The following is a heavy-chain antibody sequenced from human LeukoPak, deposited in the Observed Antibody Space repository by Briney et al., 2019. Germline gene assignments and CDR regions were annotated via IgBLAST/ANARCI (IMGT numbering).Heavy chain of an antibody. J-gene: IGHJ4*02. CDR1: GFTLSSYA. Sequence: GGSLRLSCTASGFTLSSYAMSWVRQAPGEGLEWVSTISGSADNTNYAEAVKGRFTISRDDSKNTMYLQMNSLRAEDTAVYYCAKQGFGCWGQGTLVTVSS. V-gene: IGHV3-23*01. CDR2: ISGSADNT. CDR3: AKQGFGC.